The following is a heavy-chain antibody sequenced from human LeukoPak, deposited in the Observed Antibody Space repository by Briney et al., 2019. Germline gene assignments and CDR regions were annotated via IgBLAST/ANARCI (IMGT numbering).Heavy chain of an antibody. D-gene: IGHD1-26*01. CDR1: GFTFSSYW. J-gene: IGHJ4*02. CDR3: ARDWVPMGSTTSFDS. Sequence: GGSLRLSCAVSGFTFSSYWMSWVRQAPGKGLEGGANIKQDGSAKYYLDSVKGRFTISRDNAKNSLYLQMKSLRAEGTAVYYCARDWVPMGSTTSFDSWGQGTLVTVSS. CDR2: IKQDGSAK. V-gene: IGHV3-7*01.